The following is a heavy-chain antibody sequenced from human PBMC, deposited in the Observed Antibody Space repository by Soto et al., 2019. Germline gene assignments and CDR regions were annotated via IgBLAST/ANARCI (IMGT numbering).Heavy chain of an antibody. CDR1: GDILSSFG. Sequence: QVRLEQSGSEVKRPGSSVKVSCKASGDILSSFGLSWVRQAPGQGLEWMGGIVPLFGAENYAQRFQGRVTITADESTNTAYMELSSLRSEDTAVYYCARDRLPHCSGGSCYSEFAHWDQGTLVIVSS. D-gene: IGHD2-15*01. V-gene: IGHV1-69*01. CDR2: IVPLFGAE. J-gene: IGHJ4*02. CDR3: ARDRLPHCSGGSCYSEFAH.